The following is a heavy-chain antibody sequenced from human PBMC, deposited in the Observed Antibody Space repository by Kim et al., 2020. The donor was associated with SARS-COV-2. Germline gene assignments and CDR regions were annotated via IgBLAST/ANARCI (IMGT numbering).Heavy chain of an antibody. CDR1: GGTFSSYA. Sequence: SVKVSCKASGGTFSSYAISWVRQAPGQGLEWMGRIIPILGIANYAQKFQGRVTITADKSTSTAYMELSSLRSEDTAVYYCARGYCSSTSCYGGSHYYYYYGMDVWGQGTTVTVSS. J-gene: IGHJ6*02. CDR3: ARGYCSSTSCYGGSHYYYYYGMDV. D-gene: IGHD2-2*01. V-gene: IGHV1-69*04. CDR2: IIPILGIA.